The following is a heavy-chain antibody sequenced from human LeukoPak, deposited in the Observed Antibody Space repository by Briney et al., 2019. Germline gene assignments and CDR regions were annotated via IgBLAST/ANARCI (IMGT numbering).Heavy chain of an antibody. CDR1: GFTFSSYG. CDR3: AKPVRGPSLLTRDAFDI. V-gene: IGHV3-33*06. J-gene: IGHJ3*02. Sequence: PGGSLRLSCAASGFTFSSYGMHWVRQAPGKGLEWVAVIWYDGSNTYYADSVKGRFTISRDNSRNTLYLQMNSLRAEDSAVYYCAKPVRGPSLLTRDAFDIWGQGTLVTVSS. D-gene: IGHD3-9*01. CDR2: IWYDGSNT.